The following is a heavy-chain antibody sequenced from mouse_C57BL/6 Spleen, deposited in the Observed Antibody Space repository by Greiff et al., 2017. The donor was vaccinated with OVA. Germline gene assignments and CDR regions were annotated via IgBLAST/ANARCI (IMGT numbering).Heavy chain of an antibody. Sequence: VQLQQSGPGMVKPSQSLSLTCTVTGYSITSGYDWHWIRPFPGNKLEWTGYISYSGSTNYNPSLKSRISITHDTTKNHFFLKLNSVTTDDTATEYCARVGGYYGYFDVWGTGTTVTVSS. V-gene: IGHV3-1*01. D-gene: IGHD1-1*02. CDR3: ARVGGYYGYFDV. CDR2: ISYSGST. J-gene: IGHJ1*03. CDR1: GYSITSGYD.